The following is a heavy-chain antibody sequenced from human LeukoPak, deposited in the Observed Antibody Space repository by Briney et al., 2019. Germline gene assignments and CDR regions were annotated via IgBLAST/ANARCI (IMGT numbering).Heavy chain of an antibody. CDR1: GFTFSSCG. CDR3: DGGTVTTFDY. Sequence: GGSLRLSCAASGFTFSSCGMHWVRQAPGKGLEWVTFIRNDGTTKYYADSVKGRFTISRDNSKNTLYLQMNILRAEDTAVYYCDGGTVTTFDYWGQGTLVTVSS. V-gene: IGHV3-30*02. D-gene: IGHD4-11*01. CDR2: IRNDGTTK. J-gene: IGHJ4*02.